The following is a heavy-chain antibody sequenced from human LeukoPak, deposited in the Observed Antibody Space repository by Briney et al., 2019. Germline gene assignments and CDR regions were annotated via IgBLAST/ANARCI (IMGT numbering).Heavy chain of an antibody. J-gene: IGHJ2*01. CDR3: ARGATSWYFDL. V-gene: IGHV3-53*01. CDR2: IYSGGST. CDR1: GFTFSRYA. D-gene: IGHD2-2*01. Sequence: GGSLRLSCASSGFTFSRYAMKWVSQAPGKGLEWVSVIYSGGSTYYADSVKGRFTISRDNSKNTLYLQMNSLRAEDTAVYYCARGATSWYFDLWGRGTLVTVSS.